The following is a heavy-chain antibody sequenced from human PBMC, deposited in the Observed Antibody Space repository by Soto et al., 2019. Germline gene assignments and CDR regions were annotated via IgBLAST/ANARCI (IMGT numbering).Heavy chain of an antibody. CDR2: IYYGGST. D-gene: IGHD7-27*01. J-gene: IGHJ4*02. CDR3: ARDPKTSGGQHWAFNYFDS. CDR1: GFTVSTNY. Sequence: GGSLRLSCAVSGFTVSTNYMGWVRQAPGKGLEWVSIIYYGGSTYYADSVKGRFTISRDNSKSTLYLQVDSLRPEDAAVYYCARDPKTSGGQHWAFNYFDSWGQGTLVTVSS. V-gene: IGHV3-53*05.